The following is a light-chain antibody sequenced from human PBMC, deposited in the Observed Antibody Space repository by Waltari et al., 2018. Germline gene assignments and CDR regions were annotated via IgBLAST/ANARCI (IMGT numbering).Light chain of an antibody. CDR2: EVI. CDR1: SSDVGGYKY. J-gene: IGLJ3*02. V-gene: IGLV2-14*01. Sequence: QSALTQPASVSGSPGQSITISCTGTSSDVGGYKYVSWYQHHPGKAPKLLIYEVINRPSGVSNRFSGSKSCNTASLTIAGLQADDEADYFCSSYTTTWVFGGGTKLTVL. CDR3: SSYTTTWV.